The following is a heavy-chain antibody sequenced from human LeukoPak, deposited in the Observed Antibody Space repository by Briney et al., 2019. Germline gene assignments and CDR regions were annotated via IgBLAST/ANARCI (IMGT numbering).Heavy chain of an antibody. CDR2: IRYDGSSI. CDR1: GFTFSTSG. J-gene: IGHJ4*02. Sequence: GGSLRLSCEASGFTFSTSGIHWVRQAPGKGLEWVAFIRYDGSSIYYADSVKGRFTISRDNPKNTASLQMSSLRTEDTAVYYCAKVVSSSRGLIDYWGQGTRVTVSS. V-gene: IGHV3-30*02. D-gene: IGHD2-2*01. CDR3: AKVVSSSRGLIDY.